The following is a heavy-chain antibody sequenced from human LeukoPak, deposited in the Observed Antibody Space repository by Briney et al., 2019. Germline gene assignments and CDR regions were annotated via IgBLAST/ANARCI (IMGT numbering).Heavy chain of an antibody. Sequence: GGSLRLSCAASGFTFSSYAMSWVRQAPGKGLEWVSAISGSGGSTYTADSVKGRFTISRDNSKNTLYPQVNSLTAEDTAVYYCAKVTGAAGATYYFDYWGQGTLVTVSS. D-gene: IGHD2-15*01. V-gene: IGHV3-23*01. CDR3: AKVTGAAGATYYFDY. J-gene: IGHJ4*02. CDR1: GFTFSSYA. CDR2: ISGSGGST.